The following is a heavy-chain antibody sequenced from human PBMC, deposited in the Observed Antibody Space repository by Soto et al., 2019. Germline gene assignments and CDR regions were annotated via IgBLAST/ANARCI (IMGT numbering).Heavy chain of an antibody. CDR1: GGSFSGYY. CDR2: INHSGST. Sequence: PSETLSLTCAVYGGSFSGYYWSWIRQPPGKGLEWIGEINHSGSTNYNPSLKSRVTMSVDTSKNQFSLKLSSVTAADTAVYYCARDQSSTYYDFWSGYDYYYYGMDVWGQGTTVTVSS. D-gene: IGHD3-3*01. CDR3: ARDQSSTYYDFWSGYDYYYYGMDV. V-gene: IGHV4-34*01. J-gene: IGHJ6*02.